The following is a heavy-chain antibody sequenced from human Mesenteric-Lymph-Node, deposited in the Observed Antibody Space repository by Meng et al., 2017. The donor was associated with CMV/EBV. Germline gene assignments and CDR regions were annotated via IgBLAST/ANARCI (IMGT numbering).Heavy chain of an antibody. J-gene: IGHJ3*02. CDR3: AKSYYYDTSGYYERGAFDI. V-gene: IGHV3-21*01. D-gene: IGHD3-22*01. CDR2: ISSYSNYR. CDR1: GFTFSHYG. Sequence: GGSLRLSCAASGFTFSHYGMTWVRQAPGKGLEWISSISSYSNYRRYADAVKGRFTVSRDNAKNSMYLQMNSLRAEDTAMYYCAKSYYYDTSGYYERGAFDIWGQGTMVTVSS.